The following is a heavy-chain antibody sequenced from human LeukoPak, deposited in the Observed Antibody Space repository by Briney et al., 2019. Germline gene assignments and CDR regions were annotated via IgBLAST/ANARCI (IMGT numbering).Heavy chain of an antibody. CDR3: ARGTRDIGRYFYFDY. CDR1: GGSINGYY. CDR2: IYYTGST. Sequence: SETLSLTCTVSGGSINGYYWSWIRQPPGKGLEWIGYIYYTGSTNYNPSLKSRVTISVDTSKNQFSLKLSSVTAADTAVYYCARGTRDIGRYFYFDYWAREPWSPSPQ. V-gene: IGHV4-59*01. D-gene: IGHD1-26*01. J-gene: IGHJ4*02.